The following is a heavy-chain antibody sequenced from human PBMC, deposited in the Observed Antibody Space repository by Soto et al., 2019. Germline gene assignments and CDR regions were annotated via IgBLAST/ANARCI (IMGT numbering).Heavy chain of an antibody. CDR3: AKNRGSGYTFYYDMDV. CDR1: GFTFSAYA. D-gene: IGHD7-27*01. CDR2: LRSGGDTT. V-gene: IGHV3-23*01. Sequence: EVYLLESGGGLVQPGGSLRLSCAASGFTFSAYAMSWVRQAPGKGLEWVSALRSGGDTTFYADSVQGRFTTSRDDSKNTLYLQMDRLRVEDTAVYYCAKNRGSGYTFYYDMDVWGQGTTVTVSS. J-gene: IGHJ6*02.